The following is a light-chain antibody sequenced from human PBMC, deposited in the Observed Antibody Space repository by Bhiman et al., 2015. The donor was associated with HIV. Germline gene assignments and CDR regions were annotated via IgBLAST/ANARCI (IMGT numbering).Light chain of an antibody. Sequence: QSALTQPASVSGSPGQSITISCTGTSSDVGGYNYVSWYQQHPGKAPKLMIYDVSSRPSGVPARFSGSKSGNTASLTVSGLQDEDEADYYCSSYGGTTNWGAFGGGTKLTVL. CDR3: SSYGGTTNWGA. CDR1: SSDVGGYNY. CDR2: DVS. V-gene: IGLV2-8*01. J-gene: IGLJ2*01.